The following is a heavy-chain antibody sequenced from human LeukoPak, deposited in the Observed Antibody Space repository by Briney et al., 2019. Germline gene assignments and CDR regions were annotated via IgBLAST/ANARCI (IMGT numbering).Heavy chain of an antibody. Sequence: GGSLRLSCAASGFTLGSYSMHWVRQAPGKGLEWVSSISSSSSYIYYADSVKGRVTISRDNAKKSLYLQMNSLRAEDTAVYYCARGSTNYGNWFDPWGQGTLVTVSS. V-gene: IGHV3-21*01. CDR2: ISSSSSYI. CDR3: ARGSTNYGNWFDP. CDR1: GFTLGSYS. J-gene: IGHJ5*02. D-gene: IGHD1-1*01.